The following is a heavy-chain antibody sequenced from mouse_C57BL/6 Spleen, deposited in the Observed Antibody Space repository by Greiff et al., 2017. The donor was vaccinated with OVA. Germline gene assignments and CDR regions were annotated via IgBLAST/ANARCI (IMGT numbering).Heavy chain of an antibody. V-gene: IGHV1-61*01. CDR3: ARLTPVVDAWFAY. CDR2: IYPSDSET. Sequence: VQLQQPGAELVRPGSSVKLSCKASGYTFTSYWMDWVKQRPGQGLEWIGNIYPSDSETHYNQKFKDKATLTVDKSSSTAYMQLSSLTSEDSAVYYCARLTPVVDAWFAYWGQGTLVTVSA. CDR1: GYTFTSYW. D-gene: IGHD1-1*01. J-gene: IGHJ3*01.